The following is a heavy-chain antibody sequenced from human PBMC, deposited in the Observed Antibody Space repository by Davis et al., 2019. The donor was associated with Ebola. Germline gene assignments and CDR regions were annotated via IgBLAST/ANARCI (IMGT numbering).Heavy chain of an antibody. CDR1: GFTFSSYS. Sequence: GGSLRLSCAASGFTFSSYSMNWVRQAPGKGLERVSYISSSSSTIYYADSVKGRFTISRDNAKNSLYLQMNSLRDEDTAVYYCARDPRTMIVVPDAFDIWGQGTMVTVSS. J-gene: IGHJ3*02. D-gene: IGHD3-22*01. CDR3: ARDPRTMIVVPDAFDI. CDR2: ISSSSSTI. V-gene: IGHV3-48*02.